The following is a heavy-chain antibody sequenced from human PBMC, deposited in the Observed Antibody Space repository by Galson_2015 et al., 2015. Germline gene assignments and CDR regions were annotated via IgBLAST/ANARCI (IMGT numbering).Heavy chain of an antibody. CDR3: ARSHPCYGDCYGHFDS. J-gene: IGHJ4*02. Sequence: KFSDYWIGWVRQMPGKGLDWMGLIYPNDSAVGYSPSFQGQVTISADKSISTAYLQWSSLKASDTAMYYCARSHPCYGDCYGHFDSWGQGTLVTVSS. CDR1: KFSDYW. V-gene: IGHV5-51*01. D-gene: IGHD2-21*02. CDR2: IYPNDSAV.